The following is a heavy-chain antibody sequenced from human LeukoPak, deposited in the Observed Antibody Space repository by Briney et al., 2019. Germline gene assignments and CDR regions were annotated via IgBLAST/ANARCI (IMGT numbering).Heavy chain of an antibody. CDR1: GFTFTSYG. Sequence: GGSLRLSCAASGFTFTSYGMHWVRQAPGKGLEWVAVIWYDGSNKYYADSVKGRFTISRDNSHSTRHLQMNSLRAEDMAVYYCARDPSVGVPASSVSEYSSSSGLDYWGQGTLVTVSS. CDR2: IWYDGSNK. D-gene: IGHD6-6*01. J-gene: IGHJ4*02. CDR3: ARDPSVGVPASSVSEYSSSSGLDY. V-gene: IGHV3-33*01.